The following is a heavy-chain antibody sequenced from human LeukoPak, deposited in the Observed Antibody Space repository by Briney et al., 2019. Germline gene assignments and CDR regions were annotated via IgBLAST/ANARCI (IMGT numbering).Heavy chain of an antibody. V-gene: IGHV3-7*01. CDR2: INQRGSEI. CDR3: ARPRIFYYYYMDV. J-gene: IGHJ6*03. D-gene: IGHD2-15*01. Sequence: GGSLRLSCAASGFILSTYGMSWVRQAPGKGLEWVANINQRGSEIYYVDSVRGRFTISRDNAKNSLYLQMNSLRAEDTAVYYCARPRIFYYYYMDVWGKGTTVTVSS. CDR1: GFILSTYG.